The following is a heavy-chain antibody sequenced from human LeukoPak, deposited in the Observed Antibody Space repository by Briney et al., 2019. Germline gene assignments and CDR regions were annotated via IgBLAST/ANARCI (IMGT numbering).Heavy chain of an antibody. D-gene: IGHD3-22*01. J-gene: IGHJ4*02. Sequence: SETLSLTCSVSGASISDFFWSWIRQPPGQTLEWIGYVSKTGSTNYNPSLKSRVTISVDTSKNQFSLKLSSVTAADTAVYYCARQREYYESSGYYSFDYWGQGTLVTVSS. CDR3: ARQREYYESSGYYSFDY. V-gene: IGHV4-59*08. CDR2: VSKTGST. CDR1: GASISDFF.